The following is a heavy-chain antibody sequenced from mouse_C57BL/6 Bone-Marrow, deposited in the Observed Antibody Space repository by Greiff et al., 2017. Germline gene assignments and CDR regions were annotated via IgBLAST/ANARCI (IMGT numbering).Heavy chain of an antibody. J-gene: IGHJ4*01. CDR2: ISNGGGST. CDR1: GFTFSDYY. V-gene: IGHV5-12*01. D-gene: IGHD2-10*02. Sequence: EVMLVASGGGLVQPGGSLKLSCAASGFTFSDYYMYWVRQTPEKRLEWVAYISNGGGSTYYPDTVKGRFTLSRDNDKNTLYLQMSRLKSEDTAMYYCARRPYGNYAMDYWGQGTSVTVSS. CDR3: ARRPYGNYAMDY.